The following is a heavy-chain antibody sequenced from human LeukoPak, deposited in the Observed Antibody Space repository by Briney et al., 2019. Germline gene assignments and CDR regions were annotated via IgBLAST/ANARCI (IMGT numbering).Heavy chain of an antibody. CDR1: GFTFSSYA. V-gene: IGHV3-23*01. D-gene: IGHD1-26*01. J-gene: IGHJ6*03. CDR2: ISGSGGST. Sequence: GGSLRLSCAASGFTFSSYAMSWVRQAPGKGLEWVSAISGSGGSTYYADSVKGRFTISRDNSRNTLYLQMNSLRAEDTAVYYCAKAGATRGFSRSLYYYYYMDVWGKGTTVTVSS. CDR3: AKAGATRGFSRSLYYYYYMDV.